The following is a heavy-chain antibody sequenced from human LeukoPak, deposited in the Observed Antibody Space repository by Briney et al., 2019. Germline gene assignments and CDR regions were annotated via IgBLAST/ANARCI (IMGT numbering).Heavy chain of an antibody. J-gene: IGHJ4*02. CDR2: INHSGST. V-gene: IGHV4-34*01. D-gene: IGHD6-6*01. CDR1: GGSFSGYY. Sequence: SETLSLTCAVYGGSFSGYYWSWIRRPPGKGLEWIGEINHSGSTNYNPSLKSRVTISVDTSKNQFSLKLGSVTAADTAVYYCARGIAARPIYWGQGTLVTVSS. CDR3: ARGIAARPIY.